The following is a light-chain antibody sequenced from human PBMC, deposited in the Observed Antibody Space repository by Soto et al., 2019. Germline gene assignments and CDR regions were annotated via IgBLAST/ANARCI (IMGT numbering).Light chain of an antibody. CDR3: QQRGHWPRPWA. Sequence: EIVLTQSPVTLSLSPGERATLSCKASQSVSSDLAWYQQKPGQAPRLLIYDASNRATGIPGRFTGSGSGTDFALTISSLEPEDVAVYYCQQRGHWPRPWAFGQGTKVEV. J-gene: IGKJ1*01. CDR2: DAS. V-gene: IGKV3-11*01. CDR1: QSVSSD.